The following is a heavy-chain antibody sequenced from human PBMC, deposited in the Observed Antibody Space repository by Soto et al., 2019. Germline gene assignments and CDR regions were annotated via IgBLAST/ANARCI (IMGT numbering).Heavy chain of an antibody. CDR3: AGGGSSSWYVPFDY. V-gene: IGHV3-33*01. CDR2: IWYDGSNK. D-gene: IGHD6-13*01. CDR1: GLTFCSYG. J-gene: IGHJ4*02. Sequence: GGSLRLCCAASGLTFCSYGMHWVRQAPGKGLEWVAVIWYDGSNKYYADSVKGRFTISRDNSKNTLYLQMNSLRAEDTAVYYCAGGGSSSWYVPFDYWGQGTLVTVSS.